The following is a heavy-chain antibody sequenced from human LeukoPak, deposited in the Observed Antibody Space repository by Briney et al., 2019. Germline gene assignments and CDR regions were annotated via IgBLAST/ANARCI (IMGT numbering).Heavy chain of an antibody. Sequence: SETLSLTCTVSGGSISSYYWSWIRQPPGKGLEWIGYIYYSGSTDYNPSLKSRVAISVDTSKNQFSLRLSSVTDADTAVYFCARGGWYVDYWGQGTLVTVSS. J-gene: IGHJ4*02. D-gene: IGHD2-15*01. CDR2: IYYSGST. V-gene: IGHV4-59*01. CDR3: ARGGWYVDY. CDR1: GGSISSYY.